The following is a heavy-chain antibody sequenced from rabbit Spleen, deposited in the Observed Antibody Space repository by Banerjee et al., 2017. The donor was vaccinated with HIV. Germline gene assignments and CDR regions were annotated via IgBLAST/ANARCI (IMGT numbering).Heavy chain of an antibody. D-gene: IGHD5-1*01. CDR3: ARDLVTVIGWNFNL. V-gene: IGHV1S40*01. CDR1: GVSFSSNHY. J-gene: IGHJ4*01. Sequence: QSLEESGGDLVKPGASLTLTCTASGVSFSSNHYMCWVRQAPGKGLEWIVCIDTGSSGFTYFASWAKGRFIMSRTSSTTVFLQMTSLTAADTATYFCARDLVTVIGWNFNLWGQGTLVTVS. CDR2: IDTGSSGFT.